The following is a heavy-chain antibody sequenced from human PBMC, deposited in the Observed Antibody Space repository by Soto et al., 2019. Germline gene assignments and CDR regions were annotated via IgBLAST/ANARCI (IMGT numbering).Heavy chain of an antibody. J-gene: IGHJ6*02. D-gene: IGHD2-15*01. CDR2: IIPIFGGA. Sequence: SVKVSCKASGGPWSRYTIIWGRRAPGQGLEWMGGIIPIFGGANYAQRFQDRVTITADESTRTAYMELSSLRSEDTAVYYCATEVVDETPDYGMDVWGQGTTVTVSS. CDR3: ATEVVDETPDYGMDV. CDR1: GGPWSRYT. V-gene: IGHV1-69*13.